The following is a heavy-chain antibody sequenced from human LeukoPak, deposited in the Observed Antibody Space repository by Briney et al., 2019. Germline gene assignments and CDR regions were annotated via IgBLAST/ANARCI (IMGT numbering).Heavy chain of an antibody. J-gene: IGHJ4*02. CDR3: ARGRPRMSLKYFDY. CDR1: GYTFTGYY. Sequence: GASVRVSCKASGYTFTGYYMHWVRQAPGQGLEWMGWINPNSGGTNYAQKFQGRVTMTRDTSISTAYMELSRLRSDDTAVYYCARGRPRMSLKYFDYWGQGTLVTVSS. V-gene: IGHV1-2*02. CDR2: INPNSGGT. D-gene: IGHD6-6*01.